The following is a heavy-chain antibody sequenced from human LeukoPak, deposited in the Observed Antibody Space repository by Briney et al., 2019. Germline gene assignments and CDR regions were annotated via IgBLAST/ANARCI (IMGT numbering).Heavy chain of an antibody. D-gene: IGHD3-22*01. CDR2: IYHSGST. J-gene: IGHJ2*01. CDR3: ARDLSLTMIVSGPFDL. Sequence: SETLSLTCTVSGYSISSGYYWGWIRQPPGKGLEWIGSIYHSGSTYYNPSLKSRVTISVDTSKNQFSLKLSSVTAADTAVYYCARDLSLTMIVSGPFDLWGRGTLVTVSS. V-gene: IGHV4-38-2*02. CDR1: GYSISSGYY.